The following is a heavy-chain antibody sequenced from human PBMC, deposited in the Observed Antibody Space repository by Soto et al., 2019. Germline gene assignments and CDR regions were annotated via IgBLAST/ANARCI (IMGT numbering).Heavy chain of an antibody. Sequence: GGSLRLSCAASGFTFSGYYMSWIRRAPGKGLEWVSYISSSSSYTNYADSVKGRFTISRDNAKNSLYLQMNSLRAEDTAVYYCARAYTYYYDSSGYPGEGYWGQGTLVTVSS. CDR2: ISSSSSYT. CDR3: ARAYTYYYDSSGYPGEGY. J-gene: IGHJ4*02. V-gene: IGHV3-11*06. D-gene: IGHD3-22*01. CDR1: GFTFSGYY.